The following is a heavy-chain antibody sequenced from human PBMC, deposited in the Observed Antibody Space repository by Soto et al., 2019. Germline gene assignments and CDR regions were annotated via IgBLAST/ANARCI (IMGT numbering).Heavy chain of an antibody. D-gene: IGHD1-7*01. CDR1: GYTFTSYG. V-gene: IGHV1-18*01. CDR3: ARDDSGNWNYLVY. Sequence: QVQLVQSGAEVKKPGASVKVSCKASGYTFTSYGITWVRQAPGQGLEWMGWISAYNGNTNYAQKLQGRVTMTTETSTSTAYMEVRSLRSDDTAVYYCARDDSGNWNYLVYWGQGTLVTVSS. J-gene: IGHJ4*02. CDR2: ISAYNGNT.